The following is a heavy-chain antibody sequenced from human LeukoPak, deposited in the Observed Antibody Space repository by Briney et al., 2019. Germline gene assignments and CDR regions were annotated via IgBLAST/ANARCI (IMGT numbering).Heavy chain of an antibody. D-gene: IGHD4-17*01. V-gene: IGHV3-23*01. CDR2: ISGSGGST. Sequence: PGGSLRLSCAASGFTFSSYAMSWVRQAPGKGLEWVSAISGSGGSTYYADSVKGRFTISRDNSKNTLYLQMNSLRAEDTAVYYCAKAFGNDYGDYLNWFDPWGQGTLVTVSS. CDR1: GFTFSSYA. CDR3: AKAFGNDYGDYLNWFDP. J-gene: IGHJ5*02.